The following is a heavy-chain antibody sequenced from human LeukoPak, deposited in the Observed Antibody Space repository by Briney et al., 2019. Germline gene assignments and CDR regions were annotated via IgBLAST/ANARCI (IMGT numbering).Heavy chain of an antibody. CDR3: ARELRYDNSDSGAF. Sequence: SETLSLTCTVSGGSITTYHWSWIRQPPGKGLEWIGYIYYSGSTNYNPSLKSRVTISVDTSKNQFSLKLSSVTAADTAVYYCARELRYDNSDSGAFWGQGTVVTVSS. V-gene: IGHV4-59*12. J-gene: IGHJ3*01. CDR1: GGSITTYH. CDR2: IYYSGST. D-gene: IGHD3-22*01.